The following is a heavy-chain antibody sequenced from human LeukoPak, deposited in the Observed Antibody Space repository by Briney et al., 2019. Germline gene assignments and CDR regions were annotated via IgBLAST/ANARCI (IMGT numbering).Heavy chain of an antibody. CDR1: GGSISSYY. CDR3: ARDVTDYDILTGSPLLAFDI. D-gene: IGHD3-9*01. Sequence: SETLSLTCTVSGGSISSYYWSWLRQPAGKGLEWLGRIYTSGSTNYNPSLKSRVTMSVDTSKNQFSLKLSSVTAADTAVYYCARDVTDYDILTGSPLLAFDIWGQGTMVTVSS. CDR2: IYTSGST. V-gene: IGHV4-4*07. J-gene: IGHJ3*02.